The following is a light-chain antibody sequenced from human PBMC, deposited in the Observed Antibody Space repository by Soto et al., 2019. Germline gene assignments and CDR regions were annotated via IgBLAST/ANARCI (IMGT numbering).Light chain of an antibody. Sequence: EIVMTQSPATLSLSPGERATLSCRASQSVGRYLVWYQQKPGQAPRLLIYDASTRATGIPARFSGSGSGTEFTLTITSLRPEDFGVYYCQQYRSWPRTFGQGTKVDIK. CDR3: QQYRSWPRT. V-gene: IGKV3-15*01. J-gene: IGKJ1*01. CDR2: DAS. CDR1: QSVGRY.